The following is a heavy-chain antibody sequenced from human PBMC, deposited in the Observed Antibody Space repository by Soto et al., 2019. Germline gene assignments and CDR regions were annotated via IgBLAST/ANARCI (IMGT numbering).Heavy chain of an antibody. V-gene: IGHV4-59*01. CDR2: IYYSGST. Sequence: SETLSLTCTVSGGSISSYYWTGIRQPPGKGLEWIGYIYYSGSTNYNPSLKSRVTISVDTSKNQFSLKLSSVTAADTAVYYCARNGPGYSYGYTFYFDYWGQGTLVTVSS. D-gene: IGHD5-18*01. CDR1: GGSISSYY. J-gene: IGHJ4*02. CDR3: ARNGPGYSYGYTFYFDY.